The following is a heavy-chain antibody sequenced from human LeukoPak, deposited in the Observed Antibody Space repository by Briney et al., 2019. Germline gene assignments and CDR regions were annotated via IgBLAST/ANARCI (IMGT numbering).Heavy chain of an antibody. CDR3: AKTGIAVAGSLDYFDS. CDR1: GYSFTTYW. CDR2: IYPGDSDT. V-gene: IGHV5-51*01. J-gene: IGHJ4*02. D-gene: IGHD6-19*01. Sequence: GESLKISCEASGYSFTTYWIGWVRQMPGKGLKWMGIIYPGDSDTRYSPSFQGQVTISADKSISTAYLQWSSLKASDTAMYYCAKTGIAVAGSLDYFDSWGQGTLVTVSS.